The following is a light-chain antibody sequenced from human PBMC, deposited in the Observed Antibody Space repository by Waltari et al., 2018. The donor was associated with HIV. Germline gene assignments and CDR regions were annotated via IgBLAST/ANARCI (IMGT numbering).Light chain of an antibody. CDR2: GAS. V-gene: IGKV3-15*01. J-gene: IGKJ1*01. Sequence: EVVLTQSPATVSVSPGGRVILSCRASQSVTKNLAWYQQKPGQAPRLVICGASTRAAGVPARFTGRGSVTQFTLTISSLQSEDFAIYYCQQYHNYWTFGQGSK. CDR1: QSVTKN. CDR3: QQYHNYWT.